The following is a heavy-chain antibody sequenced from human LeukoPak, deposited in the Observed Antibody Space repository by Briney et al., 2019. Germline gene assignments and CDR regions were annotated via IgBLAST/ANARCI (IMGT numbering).Heavy chain of an antibody. CDR1: GGSISSGSYY. CDR2: IYTSGST. D-gene: IGHD2-2*01. CDR3: ARVSSTSRHWFDP. V-gene: IGHV4-61*02. Sequence: PSQTLSLTCTVSGGSISSGSYYWSWIRRPAGKGLEWIGRIYTSGSTNYNPSLKSRVTISVDTSKNQFSLKLSSVTAADTAVYYCARVSSTSRHWFDPWGQGTLVTVSS. J-gene: IGHJ5*02.